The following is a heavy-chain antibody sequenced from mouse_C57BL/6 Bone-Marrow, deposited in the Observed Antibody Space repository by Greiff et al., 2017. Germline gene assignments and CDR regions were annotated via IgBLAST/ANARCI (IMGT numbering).Heavy chain of an antibody. Sequence: VQLQQSGAELVRPGASVKLSCTASGFNIKDDYMNWVKQRPEQGLEWIGWIDPENGDTEYASKFQGKATRTADTSSNTGYLQLGSLTSEDTAVYYCTREKYDGHSRGYWGQGTTLTVSS. J-gene: IGHJ2*01. CDR1: GFNIKDDY. CDR3: TREKYDGHSRGY. D-gene: IGHD2-14*01. V-gene: IGHV14-4*01. CDR2: IDPENGDT.